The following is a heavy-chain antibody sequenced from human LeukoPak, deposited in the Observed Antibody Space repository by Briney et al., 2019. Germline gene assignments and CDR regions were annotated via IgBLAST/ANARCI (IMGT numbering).Heavy chain of an antibody. V-gene: IGHV3-48*03. J-gene: IGHJ3*02. Sequence: GGSLRLSCAASGFTFSTYEMNWVRQAPGKGLERVSYISSSGSTIYYADSVKGRFTISRDNAKNSLYLQMNSLRAEDTAVYYCAGELNYGSGSYYLDAFDIWGQGTMVTVSS. CDR2: ISSSGSTI. CDR3: AGELNYGSGSYYLDAFDI. CDR1: GFTFSTYE. D-gene: IGHD3-10*01.